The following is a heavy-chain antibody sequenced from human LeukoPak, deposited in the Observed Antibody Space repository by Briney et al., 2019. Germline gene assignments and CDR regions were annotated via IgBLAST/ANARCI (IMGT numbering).Heavy chain of an antibody. J-gene: IGHJ4*02. V-gene: IGHV3-23*01. CDR1: GFTFSSYA. CDR3: AKDAYYDSSGYSGY. Sequence: AGGSLRLSCAASGFTFSSYAMNWVRQAPGKGLEWVSAISGSGSSTYYADSVKGRFTISRDNSKNTLYLQMNSLRAEDTAVYYCAKDAYYDSSGYSGYWGQGTLVTVSS. CDR2: ISGSGSST. D-gene: IGHD3-22*01.